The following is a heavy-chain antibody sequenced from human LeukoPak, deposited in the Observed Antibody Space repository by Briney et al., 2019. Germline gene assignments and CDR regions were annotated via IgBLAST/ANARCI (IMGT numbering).Heavy chain of an antibody. CDR1: GGSIRSGDYY. J-gene: IGHJ1*01. CDR3: ARRDGYESFQH. Sequence: MTSQTLSLTCTVSGGSIRSGDYYWSWIRQPPGKGLEWIGYIYYSGRTHYNPSLKSRVSISLDTSKNQFSLKLTSVTVADTAVYYCARRDGYESFQHWGQGTLVIVSS. CDR2: IYYSGRT. D-gene: IGHD5-24*01. V-gene: IGHV4-30-4*01.